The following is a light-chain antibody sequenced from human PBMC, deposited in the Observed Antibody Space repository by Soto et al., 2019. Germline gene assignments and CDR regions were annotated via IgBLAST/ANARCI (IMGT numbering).Light chain of an antibody. CDR3: QTWGSVIQV. Sequence: QPVLTQSPSASASLGASVKLTCTLSSGHSSYAIAWHQQRPEKGPRYLMKVDSDGSHNKGDGIPDRFSGSSSGTERYLTISSLPSEDEADYYCQTWGSVIQVLGGGTKLTVL. CDR2: VDSDGSH. J-gene: IGLJ2*01. CDR1: SGHSSYA. V-gene: IGLV4-69*01.